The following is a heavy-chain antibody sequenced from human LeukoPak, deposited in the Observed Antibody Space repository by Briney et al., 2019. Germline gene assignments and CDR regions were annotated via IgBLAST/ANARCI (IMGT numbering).Heavy chain of an antibody. D-gene: IGHD6-13*01. CDR2: TYYRSKWYN. J-gene: IGHJ4*02. Sequence: SQTLSLTCAISGDSVSSNSAGWNWIRQSPSRGLEWLGRTYYRSKWYNDYAVSVKSRITINPDTSKNQFSLRLSSVTAADTAVYYCARVTGYVMEDYFDYWGQGTLVTVSS. CDR3: ARVTGYVMEDYFDY. V-gene: IGHV6-1*01. CDR1: GDSVSSNSAG.